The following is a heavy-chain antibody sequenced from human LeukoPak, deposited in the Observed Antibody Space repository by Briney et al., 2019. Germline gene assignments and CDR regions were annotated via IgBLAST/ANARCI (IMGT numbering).Heavy chain of an antibody. V-gene: IGHV3-7*01. J-gene: IGHJ4*02. CDR1: GFTLSRYW. CDR2: IKEKGSAK. Sequence: GGSLRLSCTASGFTLSRYWMSWVRQAPGRGLEWVANIKEKGSAKYCVDSVKGRFNISREYDKNSVFLQMKSLRAEDTAVYYCARGSIWKTMVTKGYWGQGTLVTVSS. D-gene: IGHD4/OR15-4a*01. CDR3: ARGSIWKTMVTKGY.